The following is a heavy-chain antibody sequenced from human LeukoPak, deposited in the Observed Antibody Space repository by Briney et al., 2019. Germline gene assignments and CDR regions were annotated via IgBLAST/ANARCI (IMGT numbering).Heavy chain of an antibody. D-gene: IGHD6-19*01. J-gene: IGHJ4*02. CDR3: AREGYSSGWYGSLGY. Sequence: SETLSLTCTVSGGSISRCYWSWFRQPPRKGLDWIGYIYYIGSTNYNPSLKRRVTISVDTSKNQFSLKLSSVTAADTAVYYCAREGYSSGWYGSLGYWGQGTLVTVSS. CDR1: GGSISRCY. CDR2: IYYIGST. V-gene: IGHV4-59*01.